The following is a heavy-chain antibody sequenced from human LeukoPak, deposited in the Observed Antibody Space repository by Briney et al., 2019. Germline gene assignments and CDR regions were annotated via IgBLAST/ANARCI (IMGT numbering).Heavy chain of an antibody. Sequence: GASVKVSCKASGYTFTSYAMHWVRQAPGQRLEWMGWFNAANGNTKYSQKFQGRVTITRDTSASTAYMELSSLRSEDTAVYYCAREGSAVATYNWLDPWGQGTLVTVSS. J-gene: IGHJ5*02. CDR3: AREGSAVATYNWLDP. V-gene: IGHV1-3*01. CDR1: GYTFTSYA. CDR2: FNAANGNT. D-gene: IGHD5-12*01.